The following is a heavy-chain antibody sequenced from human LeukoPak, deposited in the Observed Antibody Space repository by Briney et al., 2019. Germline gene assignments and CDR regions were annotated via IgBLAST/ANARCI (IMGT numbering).Heavy chain of an antibody. Sequence: ASVKVSCKASGYTFTGYYMHWVRQAPGQGLEWMGWINPNSGGTNYARKFQGRVTMTRDTSISTAFMELSRLRSDDTAVYYCARDLSVTMVRAPFYWGPGTPVTVSS. J-gene: IGHJ4*02. CDR2: INPNSGGT. V-gene: IGHV1-2*02. CDR3: ARDLSVTMVRAPFY. CDR1: GYTFTGYY. D-gene: IGHD3-10*01.